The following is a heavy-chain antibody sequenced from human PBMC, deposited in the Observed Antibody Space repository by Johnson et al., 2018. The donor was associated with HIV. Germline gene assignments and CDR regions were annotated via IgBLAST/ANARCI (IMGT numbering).Heavy chain of an antibody. V-gene: IGHV3-30*18. Sequence: QVQLVESGGGVVQPGRSLRLSCAASGFTFSTYDMHWVRQAPGKGLEWVAIISYDGSNKYYADSVKGRFTISRDNSKNTLYLQMNSLRAEDTAVYYCAKDWGIAAAGTDAFDIWGQGTMVTVSS. CDR2: ISYDGSNK. CDR3: AKDWGIAAAGTDAFDI. D-gene: IGHD6-13*01. CDR1: GFTFSTYD. J-gene: IGHJ3*02.